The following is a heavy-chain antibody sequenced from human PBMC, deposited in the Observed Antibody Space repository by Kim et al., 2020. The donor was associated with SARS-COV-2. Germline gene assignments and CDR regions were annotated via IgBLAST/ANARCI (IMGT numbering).Heavy chain of an antibody. CDR1: GFTFSNAW. CDR3: TTAGYSGYEVILEMATIPELLDY. V-gene: IGHV3-15*01. D-gene: IGHD5-12*01. CDR2: IKSKTDGGTT. Sequence: GGSLRLSCAASGFTFSNAWMSWVRQAPGKGLEWVGRIKSKTDGGTTDYAAPVKGRFTISRDDSKNTLYLQMNSLKTEDTAVYYCTTAGYSGYEVILEMATIPELLDYWGQGTLVTVSS. J-gene: IGHJ4*02.